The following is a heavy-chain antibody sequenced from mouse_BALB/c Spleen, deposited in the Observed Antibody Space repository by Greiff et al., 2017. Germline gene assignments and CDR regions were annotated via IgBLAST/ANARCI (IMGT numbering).Heavy chain of an antibody. J-gene: IGHJ2*01. CDR2: IWSGGST. CDR1: GFSFTSYG. D-gene: IGHD1-1*01. CDR3: VTGNYYGRFFDY. Sequence: VQVVESGPGLVQPSQSLSISCTASGFSFTSYGVHWVRQSPGKGLEWLGVIWSGGSTDYNAAFISRLSISKDNSTSQVFFKMNSLQADDTAIYYCVTGNYYGRFFDYWGQGTTLTVSS. V-gene: IGHV2-2-2*01.